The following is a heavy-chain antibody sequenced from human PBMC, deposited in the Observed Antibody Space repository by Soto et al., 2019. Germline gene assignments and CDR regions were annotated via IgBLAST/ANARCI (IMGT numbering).Heavy chain of an antibody. J-gene: IGHJ3*02. CDR1: GLSFGTSGVG. V-gene: IGHV2-5*01. Sequence: QITLKESGPTLVKPTQTLTLTCTASGLSFGTSGVGVGWIRQPPGKALEWLALIYWNDDQRYSPSLKSSLTITKDTSKTQVVLTMTNVDPVDTATYYCASMTTVATAAFDIWGQGIMVTVPS. CDR3: ASMTTVATAAFDI. CDR2: IYWNDDQ. D-gene: IGHD4-17*01.